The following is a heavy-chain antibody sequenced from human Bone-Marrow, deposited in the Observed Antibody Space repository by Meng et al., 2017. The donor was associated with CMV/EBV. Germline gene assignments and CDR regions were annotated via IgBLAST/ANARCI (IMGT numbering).Heavy chain of an antibody. CDR2: IRYDGSDK. D-gene: IGHD3-10*01. J-gene: IGHJ6*02. Sequence: GESLKISCAASGFTFSSYWMSWVRQAPGKGLEWVAFIRYDGSDKYYADSVEGRFTISRDNSKDTLYLQMNSLRAEDTAVYYCARARYYGSGIAGMDVWGQGTTVTVSS. V-gene: IGHV3-30*02. CDR1: GFTFSSYW. CDR3: ARARYYGSGIAGMDV.